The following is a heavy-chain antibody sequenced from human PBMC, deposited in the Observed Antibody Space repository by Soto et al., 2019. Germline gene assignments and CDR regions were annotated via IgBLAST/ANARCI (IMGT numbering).Heavy chain of an antibody. D-gene: IGHD1-7*01. J-gene: IGHJ5*02. CDR2: IYYSGST. CDR1: GGSISSGGYY. Sequence: QVQLQESGPGLVKPSQTLSLTCTVSGGSISSGGYYWSWIRQHPRKGLEWIGYIYYSGSTYYNPSLKSRVTISVDTSKNQFSLKLSSVTAADTAVYYCAGGITGTYRPKNWFDPWGQGTLVTVSS. CDR3: AGGITGTYRPKNWFDP. V-gene: IGHV4-31*03.